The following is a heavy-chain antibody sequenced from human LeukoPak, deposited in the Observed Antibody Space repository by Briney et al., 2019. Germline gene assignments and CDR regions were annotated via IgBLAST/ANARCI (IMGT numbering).Heavy chain of an antibody. J-gene: IGHJ4*02. V-gene: IGHV3-74*01. Sequence: GGSLRLSCEASGFTFSDYWMHWVRQAPGKGLVWVSRINTDGSSTSYADSVKGRFTISRDNARNTLYLQLSSLRAEDTAVYYCARGPFGSSVGTGAYWGQGTLVTVSS. CDR2: INTDGSST. CDR1: GFTFSDYW. D-gene: IGHD6-13*01. CDR3: ARGPFGSSVGTGAY.